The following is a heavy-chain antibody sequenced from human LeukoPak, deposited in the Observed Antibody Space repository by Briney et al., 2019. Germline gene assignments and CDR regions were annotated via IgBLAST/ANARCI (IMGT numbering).Heavy chain of an antibody. J-gene: IGHJ5*02. CDR2: ICHSGST. CDR1: GYSISSGYY. Sequence: PSETLSLTCVVSGYSISSGYYWGWIRQPPGKGLEWIGSICHSGSTYYNPSLKSRVTISVDTSKNQFSLKLSSVTAADTAVYYCARDFPYDFWSGYDRWFDPWGQGTLVSVSS. D-gene: IGHD3-3*01. CDR3: ARDFPYDFWSGYDRWFDP. V-gene: IGHV4-38-2*02.